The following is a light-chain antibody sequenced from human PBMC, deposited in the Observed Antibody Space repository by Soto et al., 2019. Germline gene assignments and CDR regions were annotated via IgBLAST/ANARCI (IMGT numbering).Light chain of an antibody. Sequence: DVVMTQSPLSLPVTLGRPASISCRSSQSIVYSDGNAYLSWFQQRPGQPPRRLIYRTSNRDSGVPERFSGSGSGTDFTLTISRVEAEDVGVYYCMQGTVWPPTFGRGTKVEIK. CDR2: RTS. CDR1: QSIVYSDGNAY. J-gene: IGKJ1*01. V-gene: IGKV2-30*01. CDR3: MQGTVWPPT.